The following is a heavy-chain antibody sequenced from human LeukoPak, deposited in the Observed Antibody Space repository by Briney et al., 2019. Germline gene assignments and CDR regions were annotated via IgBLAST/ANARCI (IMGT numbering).Heavy chain of an antibody. D-gene: IGHD6-6*01. CDR1: GFTYSHYG. CDR2: ITSDSRGI. V-gene: IGHV3-NL1*01. Sequence: GGSLRLSCVASGFTYSHYGMNWVRQAPGKGLEWVSGITSDSRGIYYTDSVKGRFTISRDSSKSTLYLQMNSLRAEDTAVYYCAREEDSSKWAYWGQGTPVTVSS. J-gene: IGHJ4*02. CDR3: AREEDSSKWAY.